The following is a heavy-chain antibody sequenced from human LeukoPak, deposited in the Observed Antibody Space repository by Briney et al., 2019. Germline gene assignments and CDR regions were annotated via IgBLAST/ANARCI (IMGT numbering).Heavy chain of an antibody. CDR3: ARVPNSGSNVHQAGGDY. CDR1: GGTFSSYA. J-gene: IGHJ4*02. V-gene: IGHV1-69*13. Sequence: SVKVSCKASGGTFSSYAISWVRQAPGQGLEWMGGIIPIFGTANYAQKFQGRVTITADESTSTAYMELSSLRSEDTAVYYCARVPNSGSNVHQAGGDYWGQGTLVTVSS. CDR2: IIPIFGTA. D-gene: IGHD1-26*01.